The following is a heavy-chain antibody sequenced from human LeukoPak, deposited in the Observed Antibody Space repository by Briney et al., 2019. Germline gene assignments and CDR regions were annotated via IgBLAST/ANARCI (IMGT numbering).Heavy chain of an antibody. D-gene: IGHD6-19*01. CDR3: AREGPIAVAGTLRY. V-gene: IGHV1-2*02. CDR1: GYTFTSYD. CDR2: INPNSGGT. J-gene: IGHJ4*02. Sequence: GASVKVSCKASGYTFTSYDINWVRQAPGQGLEWMGWINPNSGGTNYAQKFQGRVTMTRDTSISTAYMELSRLRSDDTAVYYCAREGPIAVAGTLRYWGQGTLVTVSS.